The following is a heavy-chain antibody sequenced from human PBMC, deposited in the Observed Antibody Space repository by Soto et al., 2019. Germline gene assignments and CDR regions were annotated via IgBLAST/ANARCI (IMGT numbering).Heavy chain of an antibody. CDR3: VRGRSTENP. CDR2: INEDGSQQ. J-gene: IGHJ5*02. CDR1: GFIFSDSW. Sequence: EVQLVESWGGLVQPGGSLRLSCAASGFIFSDSWMSWVRQSPGRGLEWVTNINEDGSQQYYVASVKGRFTISRDNARQSVYLQMNSLRVEDTAVYFCVRGRSTENPWGQGTVVTVSS. V-gene: IGHV3-7*03.